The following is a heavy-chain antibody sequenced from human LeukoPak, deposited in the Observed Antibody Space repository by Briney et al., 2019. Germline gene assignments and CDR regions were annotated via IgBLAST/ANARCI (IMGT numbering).Heavy chain of an antibody. V-gene: IGHV3-9*01. D-gene: IGHD3-9*01. CDR1: GFTFDDYA. CDR3: AKDSSYDILTGYSQLFDY. Sequence: GGSLRLSCAASGFTFDDYAMHWVRQAPGKGLEWVSGISWNSGSIGYADSVKGRFTISRDNAENSLYLQMNSLRAEDTALYYCAKDSSYDILTGYSQLFDYWGQGTLVTVSS. CDR2: ISWNSGSI. J-gene: IGHJ4*02.